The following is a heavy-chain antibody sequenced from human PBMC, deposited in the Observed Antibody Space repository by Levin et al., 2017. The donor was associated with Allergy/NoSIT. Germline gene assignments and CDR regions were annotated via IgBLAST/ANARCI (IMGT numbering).Heavy chain of an antibody. CDR2: ISAYNGNT. D-gene: IGHD6-13*01. J-gene: IGHJ6*02. Sequence: VASVKVSCKASGYTFTSYGISWVRQAPGQGLEWMGWISAYNGNTNYAQKLQGRVTMTTDTSTSTAYMELRSLRSDDTAVYYCAREKKYSSSGTYYYYYGMDVWGQGTTVTVSS. V-gene: IGHV1-18*01. CDR3: AREKKYSSSGTYYYYYGMDV. CDR1: GYTFTSYG.